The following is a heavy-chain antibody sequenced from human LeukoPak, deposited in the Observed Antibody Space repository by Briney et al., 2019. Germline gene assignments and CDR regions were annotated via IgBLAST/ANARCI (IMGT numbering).Heavy chain of an antibody. J-gene: IGHJ3*02. Sequence: GASVKVSCKTSGYSFTSYGISWVRQAPGQGLEWMGWISAYNGNTNYAQKVQGRVTMTTDTSTSTAYMELRSLRSDDTAVYYCARSDYGDHAFDIWGQGTMVTVSS. CDR2: ISAYNGNT. CDR3: ARSDYGDHAFDI. V-gene: IGHV1-18*01. D-gene: IGHD4-17*01. CDR1: GYSFTSYG.